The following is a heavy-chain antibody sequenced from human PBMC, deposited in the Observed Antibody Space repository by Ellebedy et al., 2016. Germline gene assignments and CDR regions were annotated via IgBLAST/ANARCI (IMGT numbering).Heavy chain of an antibody. J-gene: IGHJ6*02. D-gene: IGHD3-10*01. Sequence: GSLRLXXTVSGGSVSSGSYYWSWIRQPPGKGLEWIGYIYYRGSTNYNPSLKSRVTISVDTSKNQFSLKLSSVTAADTAVYYCARDKMGYGSGSYRHDYYYYGMDVWGQGTTVTVSS. CDR1: GGSVSSGSYY. CDR3: ARDKMGYGSGSYRHDYYYYGMDV. CDR2: IYYRGST. V-gene: IGHV4-61*01.